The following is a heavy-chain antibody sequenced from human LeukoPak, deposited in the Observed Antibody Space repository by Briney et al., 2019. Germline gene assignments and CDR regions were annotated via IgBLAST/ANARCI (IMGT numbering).Heavy chain of an antibody. CDR1: GGSISSGGYY. V-gene: IGHV4-61*08. J-gene: IGHJ4*02. CDR2: IHYTGST. Sequence: PSETLSLTCTVSGGSISSGGYYWSWIRQPPGKGLEWIGYIHYTGSTNYNPSLKSRVTISVDTSKNRFSLKLSSVTAADTAVYYCARRDSGYDKNYFDYWGQGTLVTVSS. CDR3: ARRDSGYDKNYFDY. D-gene: IGHD5-12*01.